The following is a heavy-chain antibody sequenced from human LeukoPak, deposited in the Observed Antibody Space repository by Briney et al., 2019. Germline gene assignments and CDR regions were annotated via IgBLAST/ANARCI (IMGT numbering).Heavy chain of an antibody. D-gene: IGHD4-17*01. Sequence: PGGSLRLSCSASGFAFSGFAMGWVRQAPGKGLEWGASISGSGGKTYYADSVEGRFTISRDNSKNTLYLQMNSRRAEDTALYYCARGRGGDYVPSRFDYWGQGTLVTVSS. CDR2: ISGSGGKT. V-gene: IGHV3-23*01. CDR3: ARGRGGDYVPSRFDY. J-gene: IGHJ4*02. CDR1: GFAFSGFA.